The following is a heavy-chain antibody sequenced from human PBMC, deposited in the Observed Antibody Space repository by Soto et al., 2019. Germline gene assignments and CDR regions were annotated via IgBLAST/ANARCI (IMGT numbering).Heavy chain of an antibody. D-gene: IGHD3-22*01. CDR2: VHHSGTT. Sequence: SETLSLTCGVSGGSINTDYWWSWVRQAPGKALEWIGEVHHSGTTNYIQSLKTRITMSVDKSGNQVSLDLTSVAADDTAVYFCAKSRYVDSSGDFYDFWGQGTLVTVSS. J-gene: IGHJ4*02. CDR1: GGSINTDYW. CDR3: AKSRYVDSSGDFYDF. V-gene: IGHV4-4*02.